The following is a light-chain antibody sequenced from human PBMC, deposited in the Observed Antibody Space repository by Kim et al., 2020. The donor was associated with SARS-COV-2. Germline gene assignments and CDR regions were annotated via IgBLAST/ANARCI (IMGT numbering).Light chain of an antibody. V-gene: IGLV2-11*01. CDR1: SSDFGGDDY. CDR3: CSYAGSYTYV. J-gene: IGLJ1*01. CDR2: DVN. Sequence: GQSVTISGTGTSSDFGGDDYVSWYQQHSGKAPKLIICDVNKWPSGVPDRFSGSKAGNTASLTISGLQAEDEADYYCCSYAGSYTYVFGSGTKVTVL.